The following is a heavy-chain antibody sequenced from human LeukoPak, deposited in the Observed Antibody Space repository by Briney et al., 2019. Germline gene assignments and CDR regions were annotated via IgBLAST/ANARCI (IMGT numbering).Heavy chain of an antibody. CDR2: IKQDGSEK. CDR1: GFTFSGRW. V-gene: IGHV3-7*03. D-gene: IGHD5-12*01. J-gene: IGHJ4*02. CDR3: ARDSGYDPYFDY. Sequence: PGGSLRLSCAASGFTFSGRWMSWLRQAPGKGLEWVANIKQDGSEKYYVDSVKGRFTISRDNAKNSLYLQMNSLRAEDTAVYYCARDSGYDPYFDYWGQGTLVTVSS.